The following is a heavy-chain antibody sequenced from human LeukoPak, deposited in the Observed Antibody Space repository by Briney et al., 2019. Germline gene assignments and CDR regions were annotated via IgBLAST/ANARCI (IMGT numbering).Heavy chain of an antibody. CDR3: ARDGQYYDSSGYYYIDY. V-gene: IGHV3-7*01. Sequence: GGSLRLSCAASGFTFSSYWMSWVRQAPGKGLEWVANIKQDGSEKYYVDSVKGRFTISRDNAKNSLYLQMNSLRAEDTAVYYCARDGQYYDSSGYYYIDYWGQGTLVTVSS. CDR2: IKQDGSEK. D-gene: IGHD3-22*01. CDR1: GFTFSSYW. J-gene: IGHJ4*02.